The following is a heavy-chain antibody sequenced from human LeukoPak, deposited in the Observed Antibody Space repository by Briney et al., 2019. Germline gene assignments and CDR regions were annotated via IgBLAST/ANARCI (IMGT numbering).Heavy chain of an antibody. Sequence: SETLSLTCAVYGGSFSGYYWSWIRQPPGKGLEWIGEINHSGSTNYNPSFKSRVTISVDTSKNQFSLKLSSVTAADTAVYYCARADYGDSPSFYYYYYMDVWGKGTTVTVSS. CDR2: INHSGST. V-gene: IGHV4-34*01. CDR1: GGSFSGYY. D-gene: IGHD4-17*01. CDR3: ARADYGDSPSFYYYYYMDV. J-gene: IGHJ6*03.